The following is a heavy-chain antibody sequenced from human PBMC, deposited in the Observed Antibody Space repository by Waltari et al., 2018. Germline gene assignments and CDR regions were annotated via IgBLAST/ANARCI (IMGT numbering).Heavy chain of an antibody. J-gene: IGHJ3*02. CDR3: ARTDPTAEVGYAFDI. D-gene: IGHD6-13*01. V-gene: IGHV1-69*14. CDR2: IIPILGTA. Sequence: QVQLVQSGAEVKKPGSSVKVSCKASGGTFSSYAISWVRQAPGQGLEWMGWIIPILGTANYAQKFQGRVTITADKSTSTAYMELSSLGSEDTAVYYCARTDPTAEVGYAFDIWGQGTMVTVSS. CDR1: GGTFSSYA.